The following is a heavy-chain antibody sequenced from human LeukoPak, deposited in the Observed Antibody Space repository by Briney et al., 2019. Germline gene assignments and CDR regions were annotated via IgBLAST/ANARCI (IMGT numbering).Heavy chain of an antibody. D-gene: IGHD5-18*01. CDR3: ASEYSYGQRYFDY. CDR2: IKQDGSEK. V-gene: IGHV3-7*01. J-gene: IGHJ4*02. CDR1: GFTFSSYW. Sequence: PGGSLRLSCAASGFTFSSYWMSWVRQAPGKGLEWVANIKQDGSEKYYVDSVKGRFTISRDNAKNSLYLQMNSLRAEDTAVYNCASEYSYGQRYFDYWGQGTLVTVSS.